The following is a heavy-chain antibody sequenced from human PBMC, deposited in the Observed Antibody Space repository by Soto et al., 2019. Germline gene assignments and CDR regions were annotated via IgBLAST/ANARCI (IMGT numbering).Heavy chain of an antibody. J-gene: IGHJ6*02. CDR1: GGSFSGYY. CDR3: ARCSLYSSSWYSYYYYYYGMDV. V-gene: IGHV4-34*01. CDR2: INHSGSP. Sequence: PSETLSLTCAVYGGSFSGYYWSWIRQPPGKGLEGIGEINHSGSPNYNPSLKSRVTISVDTSKNQFSLKLSSVTAADTAVYYCARCSLYSSSWYSYYYYYYGMDVWGQGTTVTVSS. D-gene: IGHD6-13*01.